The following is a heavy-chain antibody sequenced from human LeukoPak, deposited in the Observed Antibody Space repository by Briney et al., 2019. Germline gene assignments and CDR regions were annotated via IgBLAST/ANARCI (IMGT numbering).Heavy chain of an antibody. CDR2: ISGSGGST. V-gene: IGHV3-23*01. Sequence: GGSLRLSCAASGFTFSSYVMSWVRQAPGKGLEWVSAISGSGGSTYYADSVKGRFTISRDNSKNTLYLQMNSLRAEDTAVYYCATQPPGNWNSRNRWGQGTLVTVSS. CDR3: ATQPPGNWNSRNR. J-gene: IGHJ4*02. D-gene: IGHD1-7*01. CDR1: GFTFSSYV.